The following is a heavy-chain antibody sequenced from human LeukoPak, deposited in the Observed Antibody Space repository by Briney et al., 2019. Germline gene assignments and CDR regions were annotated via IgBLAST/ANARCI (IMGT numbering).Heavy chain of an antibody. CDR3: AKGGNYDSSGSFDY. D-gene: IGHD3-22*01. CDR2: ISWNSGSI. CDR1: GFTFDDYA. J-gene: IGHJ4*02. Sequence: PGGSLRLSCAASGFTFDDYAMHWVRQAPGKGLEWVSGISWNSGSIGYADSVKGRFTISRDNAKNSLYLQMNSLRAEDTALYYCAKGGNYDSSGSFDYWGQGTLVTVSS. V-gene: IGHV3-9*01.